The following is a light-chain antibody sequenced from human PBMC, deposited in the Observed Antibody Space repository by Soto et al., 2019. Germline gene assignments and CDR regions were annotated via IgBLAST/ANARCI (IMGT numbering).Light chain of an antibody. V-gene: IGKV1-5*01. CDR1: QSISNW. J-gene: IGKJ1*01. CDR3: QQYNTFWT. Sequence: DIQMTQSPSTLSASVGDRVTITCRASQSISNWLAWYQQKPGKAPKLLIYDVSSVESGFPSRFSGSGSGTEFTLTISSLQHDDLATYYCQQYNTFWTFGQGTKVEIK. CDR2: DVS.